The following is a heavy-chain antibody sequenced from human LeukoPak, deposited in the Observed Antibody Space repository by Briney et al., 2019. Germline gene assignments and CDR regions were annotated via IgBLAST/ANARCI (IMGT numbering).Heavy chain of an antibody. J-gene: IGHJ4*02. V-gene: IGHV3-11*04. D-gene: IGHD2-2*02. CDR1: GFTFSDYY. CDR3: ASAWYCSSTSCYTEGGFDY. Sequence: PGGSLRLSCAASGFTFSDYYMSWIRQAPGKGLEWVSYISSSGSTIYYADSVKGRFTISRDSAKNSLYLQMNSLRAEDTAVYYCASAWYCSSTSCYTEGGFDYWGQGTLVTVSS. CDR2: ISSSGSTI.